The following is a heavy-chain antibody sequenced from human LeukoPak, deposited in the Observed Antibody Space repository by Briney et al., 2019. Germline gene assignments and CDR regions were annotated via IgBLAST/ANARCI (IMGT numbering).Heavy chain of an antibody. CDR3: VRERVDMTTIIDAFDI. Sequence: GGSLRLSCEASGFTFSNHGMDWVRQAPGKGLEWISYISFTTTTVYYADSVKGRFTVSRDNAKNSLYLQMNSLRYEDTAVYYCVRERVDMTTIIDAFDIWGQGTTVTVSS. D-gene: IGHD4-11*01. J-gene: IGHJ3*02. V-gene: IGHV3-48*02. CDR2: ISFTTTTV. CDR1: GFTFSNHG.